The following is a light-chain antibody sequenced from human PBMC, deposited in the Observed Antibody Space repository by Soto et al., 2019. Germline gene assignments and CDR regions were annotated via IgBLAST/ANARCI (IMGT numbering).Light chain of an antibody. Sequence: DIQMTQSPSSLSASVGDRVTITCRASQSISSYLNWYQQKPGKAPKLLIYAASSLQSGVQSRFSGSGSGTDFTLTISSLQPEDFATYYCQQSYSTPPTFGQVTKVEIK. CDR2: AAS. CDR1: QSISSY. CDR3: QQSYSTPPT. V-gene: IGKV1-39*01. J-gene: IGKJ1*01.